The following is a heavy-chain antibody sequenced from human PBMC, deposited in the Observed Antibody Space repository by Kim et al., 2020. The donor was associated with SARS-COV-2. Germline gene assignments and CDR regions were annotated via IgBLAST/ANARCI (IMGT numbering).Heavy chain of an antibody. V-gene: IGHV4-39*01. Sequence: SETLSLTCTVSGGSISSSSYYWGWIRQPPGKGLEWIGSIYYSGSTYYNPSLKSRVTISVDTSKNQFSLKLSSVTAADTAVYYCASKSYSSSFDPWGQGTLVTVSS. CDR3: ASKSYSSSFDP. CDR2: IYYSGST. J-gene: IGHJ5*02. D-gene: IGHD6-13*01. CDR1: GGSISSSSYY.